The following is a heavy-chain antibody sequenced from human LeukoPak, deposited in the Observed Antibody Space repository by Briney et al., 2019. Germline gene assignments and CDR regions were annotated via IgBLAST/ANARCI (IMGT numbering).Heavy chain of an antibody. CDR3: AGQTGATTTGGHYFDH. CDR1: GFTFSSYW. V-gene: IGHV3-74*01. Sequence: GGSLRLSCAASGFTFSSYWMYWVRQAPGKGLVWVSRINTDGSSTSYADSVKGRFSISRDNAKNTLDLQMNSLRADDTAVYYCAGQTGATTTGGHYFDHWGQGTLVTVSS. D-gene: IGHD1-26*01. J-gene: IGHJ4*02. CDR2: INTDGSST.